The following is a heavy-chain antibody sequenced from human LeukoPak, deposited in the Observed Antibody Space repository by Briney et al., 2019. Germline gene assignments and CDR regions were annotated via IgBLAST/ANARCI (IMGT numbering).Heavy chain of an antibody. CDR3: ARALLYYYDSSGYTPGDY. J-gene: IGHJ4*02. Sequence: ASVKVSCKASGYTFTSYGISWVRQAPGQGLEWMGWISAYNGDTNYAQTLQGRVTMTTDTSTSTAYMELRSLRSDDTAVYYCARALLYYYDSSGYTPGDYWGQGTLVTVSS. CDR1: GYTFTSYG. CDR2: ISAYNGDT. D-gene: IGHD3-22*01. V-gene: IGHV1-18*01.